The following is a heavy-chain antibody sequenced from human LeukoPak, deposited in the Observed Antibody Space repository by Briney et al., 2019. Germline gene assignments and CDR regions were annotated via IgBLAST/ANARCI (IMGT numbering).Heavy chain of an antibody. CDR3: ARDLPTTVTTGWFDP. V-gene: IGHV4-34*01. CDR1: GGSFSGYY. Sequence: PSETLSLTCAVYGGSFSGYYWSWIRQPPGKGLEWIGEINHSGSTNYNPSLKSRVTISVDTSKNQFSLKLSSVTAADTAVYYCARDLPTTVTTGWFDPWGQGTLVTVSS. CDR2: INHSGST. J-gene: IGHJ5*02. D-gene: IGHD4-11*01.